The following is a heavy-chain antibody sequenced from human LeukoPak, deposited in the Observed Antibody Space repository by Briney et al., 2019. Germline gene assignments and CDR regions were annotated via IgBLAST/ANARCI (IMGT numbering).Heavy chain of an antibody. D-gene: IGHD2-2*01. CDR3: ARHGKSSTSCPVY. CDR1: GYSFTTYW. J-gene: IGHJ4*02. Sequence: GESLKISCKASGYSFTTYWIAWVRQMPGKGLEWMGIIYPGDSDIRYSPSFQGQVTISADKSISTAYPQWSSLKASDTAMYYCARHGKSSTSCPVYWGQGTLVTVSS. CDR2: IYPGDSDI. V-gene: IGHV5-51*01.